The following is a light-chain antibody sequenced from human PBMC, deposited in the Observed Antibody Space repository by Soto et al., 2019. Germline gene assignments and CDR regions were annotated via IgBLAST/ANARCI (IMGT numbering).Light chain of an antibody. CDR1: SSDVGGYNY. CDR2: EVS. J-gene: IGLJ1*01. CDR3: SSYTSSSTNV. V-gene: IGLV2-14*01. Sequence: QSALTQPASVSGSPGQSITISCPGTSSDVGGYNYVSWYQQHPGKAPKLMIYEVSNRPSGVSNHFSGSKSGNTASLTISGLHAEDEADYYCSSYTSSSTNVFGTGTQLTVL.